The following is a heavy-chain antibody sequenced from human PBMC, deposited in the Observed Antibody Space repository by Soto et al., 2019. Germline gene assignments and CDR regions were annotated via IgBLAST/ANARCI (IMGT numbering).Heavy chain of an antibody. Sequence: EVQLVESGGGLVQPGGSLRLCYAASRFTFSSYWMHWVRQAPGKGLVWVSRINSDGSSTSYADSVKGRFTISRDNAKNTLYLQMNSLRAEDTSVYYCARGGSLNWYFDLWGRGTLVTVSS. CDR1: RFTFSSYW. J-gene: IGHJ2*01. CDR3: ARGGSLNWYFDL. V-gene: IGHV3-74*01. CDR2: INSDGSST. D-gene: IGHD1-26*01.